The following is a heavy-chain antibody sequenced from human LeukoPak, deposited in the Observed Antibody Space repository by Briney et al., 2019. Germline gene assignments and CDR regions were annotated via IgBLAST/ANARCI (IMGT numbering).Heavy chain of an antibody. Sequence: GGSLRLSCAGSGFTFMKYSMTWVRQAPGKGLEWVSVIYSGGSTYYADSVKGRFTISRDNSKNTLYLQMNSLRAEDTAVYYCARVSMGIAAAGYDYYYYYMDVWGKGTTVTISS. J-gene: IGHJ6*03. CDR1: GFTFMKYS. CDR2: IYSGGST. CDR3: ARVSMGIAAAGYDYYYYYMDV. V-gene: IGHV3-53*01. D-gene: IGHD6-13*01.